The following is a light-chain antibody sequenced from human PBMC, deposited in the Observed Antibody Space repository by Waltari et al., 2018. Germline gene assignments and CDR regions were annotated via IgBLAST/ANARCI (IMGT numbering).Light chain of an antibody. J-gene: IGLJ3*02. CDR2: RNK. V-gene: IGLV1-47*01. CDR3: AAWDDSLSGRV. Sequence: QSVLTQPPSASGTPGQRVTISCSGSRSNIGSNYVYWYQQLPGTAPKLLIYRNKQRPSGGPDRFSGSKSGTSASRAISGLRSEDEADYYCAAWDDSLSGRVFGGGTKVTVL. CDR1: RSNIGSNY.